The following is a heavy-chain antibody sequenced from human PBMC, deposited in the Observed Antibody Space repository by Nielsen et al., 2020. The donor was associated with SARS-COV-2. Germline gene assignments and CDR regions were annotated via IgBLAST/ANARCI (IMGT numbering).Heavy chain of an antibody. CDR2: ISWNSGSI. CDR1: GFTFDDYA. Sequence: GGSLRLSCAASGFTFDDYAMHWVRQAPGKGLEWVSGISWNSGSIGYADSVKGRFTISRDNAKNSLYLQMNSLRAEDTALYYCAKDTPGMDVWGQGTTVNVSS. J-gene: IGHJ6*01. V-gene: IGHV3-9*01. CDR3: AKDTPGMDV.